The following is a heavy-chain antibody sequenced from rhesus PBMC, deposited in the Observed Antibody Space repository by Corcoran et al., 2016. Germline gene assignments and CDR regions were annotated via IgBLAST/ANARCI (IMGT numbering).Heavy chain of an antibody. CDR2: VDPEDGAA. V-gene: IGHV1-111*02. CDR3: ATGGAAGNRVAGDACDF. J-gene: IGHJ3*01. D-gene: IGHD6-31*01. Sequence: EVQLVQSGAEVKKPGASVKISCKASGYTFTDYYLHWVRQAPGKGLEWMGRVDPEDGAAKHAQKFHDRGTINAGTSTDTAYMELSSLRSEDTAVYYCATGGAAGNRVAGDACDFWGQGLRVTVSS. CDR1: GYTFTDYY.